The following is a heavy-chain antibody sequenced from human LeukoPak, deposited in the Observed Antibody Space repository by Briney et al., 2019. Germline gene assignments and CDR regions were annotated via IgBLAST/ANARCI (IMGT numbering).Heavy chain of an antibody. V-gene: IGHV4-34*01. CDR1: GGSFSGYY. CDR2: INHSGST. D-gene: IGHD3-3*01. CDR3: ARADYDFWSGYYFDY. Sequence: TSETLSLTCAVYGGSFSGYYWSWIRQPPGKGLEWIGEINHSGSTNYNPSLKSRVTISVDTSKNQFSLKLSSVTAADTAVYYCARADYDFWSGYYFDYWGQGTLVTVSS. J-gene: IGHJ4*02.